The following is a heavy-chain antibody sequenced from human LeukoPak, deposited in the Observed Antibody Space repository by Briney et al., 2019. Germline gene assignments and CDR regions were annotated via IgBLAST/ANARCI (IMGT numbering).Heavy chain of an antibody. V-gene: IGHV4-34*01. Sequence: KPSETLSLTCAVYGGSFSGYYWSWIRQPPGKGLEWIGEINHSGSTDYNPSLKSRVPISVDTSKNQFSLKLSSVTAADTAVYYCARHARITMVRGWIYYYYYMDVWGKGTTVTVSS. D-gene: IGHD3-10*01. CDR2: INHSGST. CDR1: GGSFSGYY. J-gene: IGHJ6*03. CDR3: ARHARITMVRGWIYYYYYMDV.